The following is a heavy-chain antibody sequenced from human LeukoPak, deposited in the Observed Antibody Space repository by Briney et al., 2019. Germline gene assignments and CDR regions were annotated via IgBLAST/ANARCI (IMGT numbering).Heavy chain of an antibody. CDR3: ARDQEGTVTPFDY. J-gene: IGHJ4*02. Sequence: GGSLRLSCAAPGFTFSSYAMHWVRQAPGKGLEWVAVISYDGSNKYYADSVKGRFTISRDNSKNTLYLQMNSLRAEDTAVYYCARDQEGTVTPFDYWGQGTLVAVSS. D-gene: IGHD4-17*01. CDR2: ISYDGSNK. CDR1: GFTFSSYA. V-gene: IGHV3-30-3*01.